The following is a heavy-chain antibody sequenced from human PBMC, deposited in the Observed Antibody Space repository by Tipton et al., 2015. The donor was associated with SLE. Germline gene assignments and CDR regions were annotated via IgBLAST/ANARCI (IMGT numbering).Heavy chain of an antibody. V-gene: IGHV4-39*07. Sequence: TLSLTCTVSGGSLNSRFSFWGWIRQSPGEGLEWLGHVFYSGSTYYNPSLRSRVTMSVDTSTNQFSLNLKSVTAADTAVYYCARTAVLAAIMMDVWGQGTTVTVSS. CDR2: VFYSGST. D-gene: IGHD2-2*01. CDR1: GGSLNSRFSF. CDR3: ARTAVLAAIMMDV. J-gene: IGHJ6*02.